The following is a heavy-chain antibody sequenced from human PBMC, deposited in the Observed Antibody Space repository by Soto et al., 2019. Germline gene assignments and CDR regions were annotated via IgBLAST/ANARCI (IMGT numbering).Heavy chain of an antibody. CDR1: GGSISSYY. CDR3: ARLMGTKAHAFDI. J-gene: IGHJ3*02. CDR2: IYYSGST. V-gene: IGHV4-59*01. Sequence: QVQLQESGPGLVKPSETLSLTCTVSGGSISSYYWSWIRQPPGKGLEWIGYIYYSGSTNYNPSLKSRVAISVDTSKNQFSLKLSSVTAADTAVYYCARLMGTKAHAFDIWGQGTMVTVSS. D-gene: IGHD2-2*01.